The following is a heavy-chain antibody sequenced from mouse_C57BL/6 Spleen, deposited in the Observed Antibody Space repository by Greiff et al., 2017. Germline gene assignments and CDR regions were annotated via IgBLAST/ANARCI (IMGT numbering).Heavy chain of an antibody. J-gene: IGHJ2*01. Sequence: QVQLQQSGAELVRPGASVTLSCKASGYTFTDYEMHWVKQTPVHGLEWIGAIDPETGGTAYNQKFKGKAILTADKSSSTAYMELRSLTSEDSTVYYCTRSNSVYPFDYWGQGTTLTVSS. D-gene: IGHD2-12*01. CDR2: IDPETGGT. V-gene: IGHV1-15*01. CDR3: TRSNSVYPFDY. CDR1: GYTFTDYE.